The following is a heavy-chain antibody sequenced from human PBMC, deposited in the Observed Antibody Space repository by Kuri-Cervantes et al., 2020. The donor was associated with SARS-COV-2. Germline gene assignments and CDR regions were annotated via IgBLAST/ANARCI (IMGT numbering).Heavy chain of an antibody. D-gene: IGHD2-2*01. CDR1: GFTFDDYA. CDR2: ISWNSGSI. Sequence: LSLTCAASGFTFDDYAMHWVRQAPGKGLEWVSGISWNSGSIGYADSVKGRFTISRDNAKNSLYLQMNSLRAEDTAVYYCARAGPSEYCSSTSCYLRGLDYYYYYMDVWGKGTTVTVSS. CDR3: ARAGPSEYCSSTSCYLRGLDYYYYYMDV. V-gene: IGHV3-9*01. J-gene: IGHJ6*03.